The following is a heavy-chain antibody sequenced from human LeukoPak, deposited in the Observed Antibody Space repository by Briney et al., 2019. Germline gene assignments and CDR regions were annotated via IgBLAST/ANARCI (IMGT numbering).Heavy chain of an antibody. CDR3: ARRATTERGHSYGLDY. CDR2: ISSSGSTI. D-gene: IGHD5-18*01. V-gene: IGHV3-48*03. J-gene: IGHJ4*02. CDR1: GFTFSSYE. Sequence: GGSLRLSCAASGFTFSSYEMNWVRQAPGKGLEWVSYISSSGSTIYYADSVTGRFTISRDNAKNSLYLQMNSLRAEDTAVYYCARRATTERGHSYGLDYWGQGTLVTVSS.